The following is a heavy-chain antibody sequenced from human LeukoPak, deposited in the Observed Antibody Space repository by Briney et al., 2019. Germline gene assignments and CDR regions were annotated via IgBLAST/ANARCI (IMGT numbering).Heavy chain of an antibody. V-gene: IGHV4-31*03. CDR1: GGSISSGGYY. CDR3: ARVVVAATDSGWFDP. Sequence: ASQTLSLTCTVSGGSISSGGYYWSWIRQHPGKGLEWIGYIYYSGSTYYNPSLKSRVTISVDTSKNQFSLKLSSVTAADTAVYYCARVVVAATDSGWFDPWGQGTLVTVSS. J-gene: IGHJ5*02. D-gene: IGHD2-15*01. CDR2: IYYSGST.